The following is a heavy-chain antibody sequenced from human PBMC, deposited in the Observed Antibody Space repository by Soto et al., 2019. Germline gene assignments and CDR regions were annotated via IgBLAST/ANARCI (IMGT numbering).Heavy chain of an antibody. CDR1: GGSISSSSYY. J-gene: IGHJ5*02. Sequence: QLQLQESGPGLVKPSETLSLTCTVSGGSISSSSYYWGWIRQPPGKGLEWIGGIYYSGSTYDNPSLKRRVTISVDTSKNQFSLKLSSVTAADTAVYYCARRRSRGNWFDPWGQGTLVTVSS. CDR2: IYYSGST. V-gene: IGHV4-39*01. CDR3: ARRRSRGNWFDP.